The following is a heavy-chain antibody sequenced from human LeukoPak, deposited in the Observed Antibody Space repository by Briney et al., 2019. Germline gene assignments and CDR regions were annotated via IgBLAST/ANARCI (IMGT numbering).Heavy chain of an antibody. V-gene: IGHV1-18*01. CDR1: GYTFTSSG. CDR3: ARGRLYKGLPNYYYMDV. D-gene: IGHD2-2*02. J-gene: IGHJ6*03. Sequence: GASVKVSCKASGYTFTSSGISWVRQAPGQELEWMGWISAYNGNTTYAQTLHGRVTMTTDTSTSTAYMELRSLRSDDTAVYYCARGRLYKGLPNYYYMDVWGKGTTVTVSS. CDR2: ISAYNGNT.